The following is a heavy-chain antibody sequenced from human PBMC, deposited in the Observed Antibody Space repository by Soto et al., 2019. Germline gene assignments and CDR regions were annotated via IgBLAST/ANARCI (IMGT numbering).Heavy chain of an antibody. CDR2: IYYSGST. Sequence: PSETLSLTCTVSGGSISSYYWSWIRQPPGKGLEWIGYIYYSGSTNYNPSLKSRVNISVDTSKNQFSLKLSSVTAADTAVYYCARFSARNYDFWSGYYTNWFDPWGQGTLVTVSS. D-gene: IGHD3-3*01. CDR1: GGSISSYY. J-gene: IGHJ5*02. V-gene: IGHV4-59*08. CDR3: ARFSARNYDFWSGYYTNWFDP.